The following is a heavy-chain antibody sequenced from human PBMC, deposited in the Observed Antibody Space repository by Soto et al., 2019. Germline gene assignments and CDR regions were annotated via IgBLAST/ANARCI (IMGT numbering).Heavy chain of an antibody. V-gene: IGHV3-7*01. J-gene: IGHJ6*03. D-gene: IGHD2-8*01. CDR2: IKQDGSEK. CDR1: GFTFSSYW. CDR3: ARGHGGYCTNGVCYKSDPTHMDV. Sequence: PGGSLRLSCAASGFTFSSYWMSWVRQAPGKGLEWVANIKQDGSEKYYVDSVKGRFTISRDNAKNSLYLQMNSLRAEDTAVYYCARGHGGYCTNGVCYKSDPTHMDVWGKGTTVTVSS.